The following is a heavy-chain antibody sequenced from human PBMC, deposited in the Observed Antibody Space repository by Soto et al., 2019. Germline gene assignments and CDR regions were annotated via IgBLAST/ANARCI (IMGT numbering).Heavy chain of an antibody. V-gene: IGHV4-39*07. J-gene: IGHJ4*02. Sequence: QLRLQASGPGLVKPSETLSLICSVSGGYVTSKFHTWGWIRQPPGKGLECIGTIDNGGNTYHNPSLRSRVTMSVDATKNQFSLSLTSVTAEDSAVYFCASRWSGSRFPYNVDYWGRGALVTVSS. D-gene: IGHD3-3*01. CDR1: GGYVTSKFHT. CDR2: IDNGGNT. CDR3: ASRWSGSRFPYNVDY.